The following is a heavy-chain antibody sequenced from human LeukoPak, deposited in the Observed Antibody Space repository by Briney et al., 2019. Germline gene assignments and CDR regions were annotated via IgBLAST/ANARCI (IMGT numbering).Heavy chain of an antibody. D-gene: IGHD1-7*01. CDR3: ARIMDWNYGYYYYYMDV. CDR1: GYTFTGYY. J-gene: IGHJ6*03. CDR2: INLNSGGT. V-gene: IGHV1-2*02. Sequence: ASVKVSCKASGYTFTGYYMHGVRQAPGQGLEWMGWINLNSGGTNYAQKFQGRVTMTRDTSISTAYMELSRLRSDDTAVYYCARIMDWNYGYYYYYMDVWGKGTTVTVSS.